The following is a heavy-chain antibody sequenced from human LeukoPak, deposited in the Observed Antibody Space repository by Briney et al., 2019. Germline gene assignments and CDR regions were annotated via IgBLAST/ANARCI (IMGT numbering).Heavy chain of an antibody. CDR3: TRQASPADS. CDR1: GFTFSSYG. J-gene: IGHJ5*01. Sequence: GRSLRLSCAASGFTFSSYGMHWVRQASGKGLEWVGRIRSKANNYATTYAASVRGRFTISRDDSKNTAYLQMNSLKTEDTAVYYCTRQASPADSWGQGTLVAVSS. V-gene: IGHV3-73*01. CDR2: IRSKANNYAT.